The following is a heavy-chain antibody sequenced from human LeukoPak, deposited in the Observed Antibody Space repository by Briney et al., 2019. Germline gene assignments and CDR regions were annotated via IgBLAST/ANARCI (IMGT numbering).Heavy chain of an antibody. D-gene: IGHD3-22*01. CDR1: GFTFSSYS. CDR2: ISSSSSYI. Sequence: GGSLRLSCAASGFTFSSYSMNWVRQAPGKGLEWVSSISSSSSYIYYADSVKGRFTISRDNAKNSLYLQMNSLRAEDTAVYYCARGLLYYYDSSGYRTPGYWGQGTLVTVSS. CDR3: ARGLLYYYDSSGYRTPGY. V-gene: IGHV3-21*01. J-gene: IGHJ4*02.